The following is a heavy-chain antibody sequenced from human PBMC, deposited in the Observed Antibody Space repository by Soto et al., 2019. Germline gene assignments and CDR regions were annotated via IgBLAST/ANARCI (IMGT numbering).Heavy chain of an antibody. V-gene: IGHV3-11*01. CDR3: ASHYDMWSGYFSPVAY. D-gene: IGHD3-3*01. Sequence: GGSLRLSCAASGYTFSDYYMSWIRQAPGKGLEWISYIDTSSTKIYYADSVKGRFTISRDNAKNSLYLEMNSLRDEDTAVYYCASHYDMWSGYFSPVAYWGQGTLVTVSS. CDR2: IDTSSTKI. J-gene: IGHJ4*02. CDR1: GYTFSDYY.